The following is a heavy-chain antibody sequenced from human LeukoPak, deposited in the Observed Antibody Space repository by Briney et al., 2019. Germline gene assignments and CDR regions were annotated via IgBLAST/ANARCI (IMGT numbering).Heavy chain of an antibody. V-gene: IGHV4-39*01. Sequence: PSETLSLTCTVSGGSISSGNHSWGWIRQPPGKGLEWIGIIYYSGRTYFNPSLKSRVTISVDTSKNQFSLKLSSVTAADTAVYYCARRAYSSSSFDYWGQGTLVTVSS. CDR3: ARRAYSSSSFDY. D-gene: IGHD6-6*01. CDR2: IYYSGRT. J-gene: IGHJ4*02. CDR1: GGSISSGNHS.